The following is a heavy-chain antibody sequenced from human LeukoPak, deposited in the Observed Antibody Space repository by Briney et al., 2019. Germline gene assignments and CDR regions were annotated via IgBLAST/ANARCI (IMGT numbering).Heavy chain of an antibody. CDR2: IAYDGSRA. J-gene: IGHJ4*02. CDR3: TRYNNDHFDY. Sequence: GGSLRVSCAGSGFTFGGYGMRWCRQTPGKGVGWVAVIAYDGSRAFYADSVKGRFTISRDNSKNTMSVQMDDLRAEDTAVYYCTRYNNDHFDYWGQGTLVTVSS. CDR1: GFTFGGYG. V-gene: IGHV3-33*01. D-gene: IGHD1-14*01.